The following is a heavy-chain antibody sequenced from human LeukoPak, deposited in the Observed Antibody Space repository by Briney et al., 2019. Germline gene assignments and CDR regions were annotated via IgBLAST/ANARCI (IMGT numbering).Heavy chain of an antibody. CDR1: GFTFSGYE. CDR3: ARDLAAGFDY. Sequence: GGALRLSCAASGFTFSGYEMNWVRQAPGKGLEWVSSISSSSSYIYYADSVKGRFTISRDNAKNSLYLQMNSLRAEDTAVYYCARDLAAGFDYWGQGTLVTVSS. CDR2: ISSSSSYI. D-gene: IGHD6-13*01. J-gene: IGHJ4*02. V-gene: IGHV3-21*01.